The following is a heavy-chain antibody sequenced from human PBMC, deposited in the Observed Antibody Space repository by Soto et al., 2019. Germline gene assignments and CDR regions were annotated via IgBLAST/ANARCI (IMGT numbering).Heavy chain of an antibody. CDR3: ARDGNYYGSGDV. CDR2: IYYSGST. J-gene: IGHJ6*02. CDR1: GGSISSGGYY. D-gene: IGHD3-10*01. Sequence: SETLSLTCTVSGGSISSGGYYWSWIRQHPGKGLEWIGYIYYSGSTYYNPSLKSRVTISVDTSKNQFSLKLSSVTAADTAVYYCARDGNYYGSGDVWGQGTTVTVSS. V-gene: IGHV4-31*03.